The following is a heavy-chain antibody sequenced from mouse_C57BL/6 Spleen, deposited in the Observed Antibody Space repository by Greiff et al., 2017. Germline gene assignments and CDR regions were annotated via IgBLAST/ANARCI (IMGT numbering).Heavy chain of an antibody. Sequence: QVQLQQSGAELVKPGASVKMSCKASGYTFTSYWITWVKQRPGQGLEWIGDIYPGGGSTNYNGKFKSKATLTVDTSSSTAYMQLSSLTSEDSAVXCCAIGGYYVRDYAMDYWGQGTSVTVSS. D-gene: IGHD2-3*01. V-gene: IGHV1-55*01. J-gene: IGHJ4*01. CDR1: GYTFTSYW. CDR3: AIGGYYVRDYAMDY. CDR2: IYPGGGST.